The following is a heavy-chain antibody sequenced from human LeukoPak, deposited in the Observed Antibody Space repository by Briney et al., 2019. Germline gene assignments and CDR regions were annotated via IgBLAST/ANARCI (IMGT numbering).Heavy chain of an antibody. D-gene: IGHD2-2*01. Sequence: SETLSLTCTVSGYSISSGYYWGWIRQPPGKGLEWIGSIYHSGSTYYNPSLKSRVTISVDTSKNQFSLKLSSVTAADTAVYYCARLVDEVVPAAIAHWGQGTLVTVSS. V-gene: IGHV4-38-2*02. CDR2: IYHSGST. CDR3: ARLVDEVVPAAIAH. J-gene: IGHJ5*02. CDR1: GYSISSGYY.